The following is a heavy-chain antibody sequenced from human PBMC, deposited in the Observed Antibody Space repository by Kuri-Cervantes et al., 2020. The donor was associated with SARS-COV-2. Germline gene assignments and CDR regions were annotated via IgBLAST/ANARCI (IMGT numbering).Heavy chain of an antibody. Sequence: SVKVSCKASGGTFSSYAISWVRQAPGQGLEWMGRIIPIFGTANYAQKFQGRVTITTDESTSTAYMELSSLRSEDTAVYYCATSPNWRQGGGRDAFDIWGQETMVTVSS. J-gene: IGHJ3*02. CDR2: IIPIFGTA. CDR1: GGTFSSYA. D-gene: IGHD1-20*01. V-gene: IGHV1-69*05. CDR3: ATSPNWRQGGGRDAFDI.